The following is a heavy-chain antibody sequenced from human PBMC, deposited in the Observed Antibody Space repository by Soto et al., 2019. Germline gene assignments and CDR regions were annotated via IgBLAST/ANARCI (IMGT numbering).Heavy chain of an antibody. J-gene: IGHJ6*02. V-gene: IGHV3-33*01. CDR2: IWYDGSNK. D-gene: IGHD2-15*01. CDR1: GCHISNYG. CDR3: ARDRVVVAAKVGYYYYYGMDV. Sequence: PGVSMRVSWAASGCHISNYGMRWVRQAPGKGLEWVAVIWYDGSNKYYADSVKGRLTISRDNSKNTLYLQMNSLRAEDTAVYYCARDRVVVAAKVGYYYYYGMDVWGQGTTVTVSS.